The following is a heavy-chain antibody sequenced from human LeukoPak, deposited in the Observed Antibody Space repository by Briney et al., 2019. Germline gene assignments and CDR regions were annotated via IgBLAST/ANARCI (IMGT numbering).Heavy chain of an antibody. Sequence: PGGSLRLSCAASGFTFSSYGMSWVRQAPGKGLEWVSAISGSGGSTYYADSVKGRFTISRDNSKNTLYLQMNSLRAEDTAVYYCAKGAWGGSWYHYYYYMDVWGKGTTVTVSS. CDR2: ISGSGGST. J-gene: IGHJ6*03. CDR1: GFTFSSYG. D-gene: IGHD6-13*01. CDR3: AKGAWGGSWYHYYYYMDV. V-gene: IGHV3-23*01.